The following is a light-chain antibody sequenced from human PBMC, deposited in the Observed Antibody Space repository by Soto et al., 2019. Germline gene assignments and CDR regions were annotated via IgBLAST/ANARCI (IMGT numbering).Light chain of an antibody. CDR1: SSNIGSNT. CDR3: ASWDDRLKGGI. Sequence: QSVLTQPPSASGTPGQRVTISCSGSSSNIGSNTVYWYQQLPGAAPKLLIYTNTQRPSGVPDRFSGSKSGTSASLAISGLQSEDEAVYYCASWDDRLKGGIFGTGTKLTVL. V-gene: IGLV1-44*01. CDR2: TNT. J-gene: IGLJ1*01.